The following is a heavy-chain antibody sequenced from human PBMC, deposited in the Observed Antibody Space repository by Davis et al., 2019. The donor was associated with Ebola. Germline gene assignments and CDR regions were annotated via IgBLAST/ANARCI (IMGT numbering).Heavy chain of an antibody. CDR1: GYTFTGYY. CDR2: INPNSGGT. D-gene: IGHD2-2*01. V-gene: IGHV1-2*02. CDR3: ARDRYYCSSTSCYFIHYYYYMDV. Sequence: ASVKVSCKASGYTFTGYYMHWVRQAPGQGLEWMGWINPNSGGTNYAQKFQGRVTMTRDTSISPAYMELSRLRSDDTAVYYCARDRYYCSSTSCYFIHYYYYMDVWGKGTTVTVSS. J-gene: IGHJ6*03.